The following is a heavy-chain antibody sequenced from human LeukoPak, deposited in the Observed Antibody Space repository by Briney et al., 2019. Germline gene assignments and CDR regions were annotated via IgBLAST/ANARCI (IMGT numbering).Heavy chain of an antibody. V-gene: IGHV3-21*01. CDR2: ISSSSSYI. J-gene: IGHJ4*02. Sequence: GGSLRLSCAASGFTFSSYSMNWVRQAPGKGLEWVSSISSSSSYIYYADSVEGRFTISRDNAKNSLYLQMNSLRAEDTAVYYCARGRDGYNLGLSGYWGQGTLVTVSS. D-gene: IGHD5-24*01. CDR3: ARGRDGYNLGLSGY. CDR1: GFTFSSYS.